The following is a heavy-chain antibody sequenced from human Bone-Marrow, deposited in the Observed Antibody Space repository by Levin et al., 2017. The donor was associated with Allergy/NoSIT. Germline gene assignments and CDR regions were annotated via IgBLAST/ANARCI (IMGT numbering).Heavy chain of an antibody. D-gene: IGHD2/OR15-2a*01. CDR1: GDSIYDFY. CDR2: IYNSGST. CDR3: ARRNNIGYFDY. Sequence: SQTLSLTCTVSGDSIYDFYWSCIRQPPGKGLEWIGFIYNSGSTNYNPSLKSRVTISADTSKNQFSLKLSSVTAADTAVYYCARRNNIGYFDYWGQGILVTVSS. V-gene: IGHV4-59*08. J-gene: IGHJ4*02.